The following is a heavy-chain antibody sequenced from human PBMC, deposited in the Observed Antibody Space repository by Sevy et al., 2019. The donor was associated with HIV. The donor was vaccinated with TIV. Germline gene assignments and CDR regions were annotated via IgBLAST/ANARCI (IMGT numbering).Heavy chain of an antibody. CDR3: STDPIIVLLVTDGMDV. Sequence: GGSLRLSCVASGFTFGYAWMSWFRQAPGKGLEWVGRIKSRPDGGTTDYAAPVKGRFTISRDDSKNTLYLQMNSLKTEDTGVYYCSTDPIIVLLVTDGMDVWGQGTTVTVSS. J-gene: IGHJ6*02. D-gene: IGHD2-8*01. CDR1: GFTFGYAW. CDR2: IKSRPDGGTT. V-gene: IGHV3-15*01.